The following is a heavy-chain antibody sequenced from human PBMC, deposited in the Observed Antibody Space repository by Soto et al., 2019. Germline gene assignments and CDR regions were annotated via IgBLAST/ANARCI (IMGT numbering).Heavy chain of an antibody. CDR1: GDSISSYY. J-gene: IGHJ4*02. CDR3: AREYTETVDGPTPFYFDY. V-gene: IGHV4-4*07. CDR2: TYITGDT. D-gene: IGHD6-19*01. Sequence: SETLSLTCSVSGDSISSYYWSWIRQSAVKVLEWIGRTYITGDTNYNPSLKSRVTMSLDTSKNQLSLKVTSVTAADTAVYYCAREYTETVDGPTPFYFDYWGQGTPVTVSS.